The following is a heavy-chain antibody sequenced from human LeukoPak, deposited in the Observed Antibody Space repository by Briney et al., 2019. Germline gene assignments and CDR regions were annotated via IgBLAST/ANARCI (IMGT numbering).Heavy chain of an antibody. Sequence: GGSLRLSCLASGLTFNSAWMAWVRQAPGKGLEWVGRIRSEDRGGTADYAAPVKGRFTISRDDSKNTMYLQVNSLKSEDTAVYHCTADLWWWGQGALVTVAS. CDR2: IRSEDRGGTA. CDR1: GLTFNSAW. V-gene: IGHV3-15*01. J-gene: IGHJ4*02. CDR3: TADLWW. D-gene: IGHD2-21*01.